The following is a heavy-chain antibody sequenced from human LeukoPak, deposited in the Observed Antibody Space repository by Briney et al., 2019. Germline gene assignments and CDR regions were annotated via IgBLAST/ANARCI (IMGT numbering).Heavy chain of an antibody. Sequence: GGSLRLSCAASGFTFSSCWMHWVRQARGKGLVWVSRINSDGSSTSYADSVKGRFTISRDNAKNTLYLQMNSLRAEDTAVYYCAREAFRGIRTFDYWGQGTLVTVSS. CDR1: GFTFSSCW. CDR2: INSDGSST. CDR3: AREAFRGIRTFDY. V-gene: IGHV3-74*01. J-gene: IGHJ4*02. D-gene: IGHD3-10*01.